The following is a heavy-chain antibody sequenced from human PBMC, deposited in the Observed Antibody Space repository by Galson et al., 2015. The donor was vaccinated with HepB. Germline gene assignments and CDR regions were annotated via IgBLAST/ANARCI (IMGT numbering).Heavy chain of an antibody. CDR2: VWYDGSNK. CDR1: GFTFSSYC. D-gene: IGHD3-10*01. CDR3: AKDSGEYGSGNYGDFDH. J-gene: IGHJ4*02. V-gene: IGHV3-33*06. Sequence: SLRLSCAASGFTFSSYCMHWVRQAPGKGLEWVAIVWYDGSNKFYADSVKGRFTISRDTSKNTLYLQLNSLIAEDTAVYFCAKDSGEYGSGNYGDFDHWGQGTLVTVSS.